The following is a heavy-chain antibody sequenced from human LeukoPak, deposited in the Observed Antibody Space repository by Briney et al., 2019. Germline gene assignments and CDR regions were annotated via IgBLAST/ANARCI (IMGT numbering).Heavy chain of an antibody. Sequence: SETLSLTCTVSGGSISSYYWSWIRQPPGKGLEWMGYIYYSGSTNYNPSLKSRVTISVDTSKNQFSLKLSSVTAADTAVYYCARDRDRAAATHYGMDVWGQGTTVTVPS. CDR2: IYYSGST. J-gene: IGHJ6*02. CDR1: GGSISSYY. D-gene: IGHD6-13*01. V-gene: IGHV4-59*01. CDR3: ARDRDRAAATHYGMDV.